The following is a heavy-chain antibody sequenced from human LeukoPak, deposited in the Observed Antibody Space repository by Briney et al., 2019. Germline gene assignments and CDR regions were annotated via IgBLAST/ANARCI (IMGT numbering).Heavy chain of an antibody. V-gene: IGHV3-30*02. CDR2: IRYHGSDK. J-gene: IGHJ6*04. CDR3: AELGITMIGGV. D-gene: IGHD3-10*02. Sequence: GGPLRLSCAASGFTFSGSGMHWVRQAPGKGLEWVAFIRYHGSDKYYADSVKGRFTISRDNSKNSLYLQMNSLRAEDTAVYYCAELGITMIGGVWGKGTTVTISS. CDR1: GFTFSGSG.